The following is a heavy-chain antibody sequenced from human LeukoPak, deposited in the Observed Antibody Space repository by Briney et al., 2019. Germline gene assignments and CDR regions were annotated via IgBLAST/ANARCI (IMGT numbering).Heavy chain of an antibody. CDR3: ARGPIQLWIHNAMDV. D-gene: IGHD5-18*01. V-gene: IGHV3-49*04. CDR1: GFTFGDHA. J-gene: IGHJ6*02. CDR2: IRSKAYLGTT. Sequence: PGGSLRLSCRGSGFTFGDHAMSWVRQAPGKGLEWVVFIRSKAYLGTTEYAASVKGRFTISRDDSASIAYLQMNSLKTEDTAVYYCARGPIQLWIHNAMDVWGQGTTVTVSS.